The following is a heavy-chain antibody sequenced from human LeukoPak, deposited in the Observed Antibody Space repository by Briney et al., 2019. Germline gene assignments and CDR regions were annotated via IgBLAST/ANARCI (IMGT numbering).Heavy chain of an antibody. V-gene: IGHV3-30*04. J-gene: IGHJ1*01. CDR2: ISHHGKDV. D-gene: IGHD1-1*01. Sequence: GGSLRLSCAASGFAFSNFAMHWLRQAPGKGLAWVTVISHHGKDVFYTDSVKGRFTISRDNSKNTLYLQMTSLRADDTAVYYCAKVKVPGTEDLQSWGQGTLVVVSS. CDR3: AKVKVPGTEDLQS. CDR1: GFAFSNFA.